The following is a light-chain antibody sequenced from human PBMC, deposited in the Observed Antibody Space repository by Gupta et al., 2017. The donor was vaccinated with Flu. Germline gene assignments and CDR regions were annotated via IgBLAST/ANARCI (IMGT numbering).Light chain of an antibody. CDR3: QQRDSTPLT. CDR2: AAS. V-gene: IGKV1-39*01. CDR1: QSISSY. Sequence: DIQMTQSPSSLSASVGDRVTITCRASQSISSYLNWYQQKPGKAPKLLIYAASRLKSGVPSRFSGSGSGTDFTLTISRRQPEDFATYYCQQRDSTPLTFGQGTQLDIK. J-gene: IGKJ5*01.